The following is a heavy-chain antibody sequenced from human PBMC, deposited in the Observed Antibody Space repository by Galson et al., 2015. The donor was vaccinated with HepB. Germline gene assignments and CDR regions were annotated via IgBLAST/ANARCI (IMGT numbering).Heavy chain of an antibody. CDR2: IGSKANSYAT. D-gene: IGHD6-13*01. CDR3: TRLGDLSGYSSL. V-gene: IGHV3-73*01. J-gene: IGHJ4*02. Sequence: SLRLSCAASGFTFSGSAMHWVRQASGRGLEWVGRIGSKANSYATAYAASVKGRFTISRDDSKNTAYMQMNSLKSEDTAVYYCTRLGDLSGYSSLWGQGTLVTVSS. CDR1: GFTFSGSA.